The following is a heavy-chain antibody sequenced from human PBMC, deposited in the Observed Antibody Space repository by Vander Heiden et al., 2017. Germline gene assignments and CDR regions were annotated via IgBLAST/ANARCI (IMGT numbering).Heavy chain of an antibody. CDR1: RFTFRSYT. CDR3: ARGGDGSGWSDFDS. V-gene: IGHV3-23*01. CDR2: LRVSGANT. D-gene: IGHD6-19*01. J-gene: IGHJ4*02. Sequence: EVQLLESGGGLVQPGGSLRLSCAASRFTFRSYTMTWVRQAPGKGLEGVSALRVSGANTYYGDSVKGRFTISRDNSKNTLYLQMNSLRAEDTAVYYCARGGDGSGWSDFDSWGQGTLVTVSS.